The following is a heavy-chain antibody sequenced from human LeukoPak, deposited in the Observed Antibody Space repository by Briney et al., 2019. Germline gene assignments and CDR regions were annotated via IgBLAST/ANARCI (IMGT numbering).Heavy chain of an antibody. D-gene: IGHD3-10*01. V-gene: IGHV3-30-3*01. CDR2: ISYDGSNK. CDR1: GFTFSSYA. CDR3: ARDFGHD. J-gene: IGHJ4*02. Sequence: GGSLRLSCAASGFTFSSYAMHWVRQAPGKGLERVAVISYDGSNKYYADSVKGRFTISRDNSKNTLYLQMNSLRAEDTAVYYCARDFGHDWGQGTLVTVSS.